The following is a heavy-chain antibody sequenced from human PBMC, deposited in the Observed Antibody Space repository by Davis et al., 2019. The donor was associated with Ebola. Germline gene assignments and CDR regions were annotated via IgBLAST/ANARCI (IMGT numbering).Heavy chain of an antibody. D-gene: IGHD3-22*01. CDR3: ARGVKNQYDSSGQFDS. CDR2: ISSTGDT. CDR1: GASMNRFH. J-gene: IGHJ4*02. V-gene: IGHV4-59*01. Sequence: PSETLSLTCAVSGASMNRFHCSWIRQPPGKGLEWIGYISSTGDTNYNPSLKTRVTISVEPSKSQFSLTLSSVTAADTAVYYCARGVKNQYDSSGQFDSWGQGTLVTVSS.